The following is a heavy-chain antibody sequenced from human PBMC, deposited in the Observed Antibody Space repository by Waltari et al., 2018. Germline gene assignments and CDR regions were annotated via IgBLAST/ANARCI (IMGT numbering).Heavy chain of an antibody. Sequence: EVQLVESGGGLVQPGGSLRLSCAASGFTFSIYAMSWVRQAPGKGLDWVSGGSVNGGTTYYADSVKGRFTISRDNSKNTLYLQMNSLSAEDTAVYYCANDVRDFWSPYYFQYWGRGTLVTVSS. CDR1: GFTFSIYA. D-gene: IGHD3-3*01. CDR3: ANDVRDFWSPYYFQY. V-gene: IGHV3-23*04. J-gene: IGHJ4*02. CDR2: GSVNGGTT.